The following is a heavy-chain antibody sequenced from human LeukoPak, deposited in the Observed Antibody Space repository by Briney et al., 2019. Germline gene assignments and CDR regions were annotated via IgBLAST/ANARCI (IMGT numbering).Heavy chain of an antibody. V-gene: IGHV3-43*02. CDR1: GLNFDDSA. CDR2: ISADGGST. CDR3: AKESGKFDY. J-gene: IGHJ4*02. Sequence: GGSLRLSCVASGLNFDDSAMHWVRQAPGKGLEWVSLISADGGSTFSADSVKGRFGISRDNSKNSLYLQMNSLRSEDTAMYYCAKESGKFDYWGQGTLVAVSS.